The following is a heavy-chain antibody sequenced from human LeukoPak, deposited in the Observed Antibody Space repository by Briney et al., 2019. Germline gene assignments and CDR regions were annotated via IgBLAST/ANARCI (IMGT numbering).Heavy chain of an antibody. CDR3: AKYPVVVITRDAFDI. CDR1: GFIVSNFY. CDR2: ISGSGGST. V-gene: IGHV3-23*01. D-gene: IGHD3-22*01. J-gene: IGHJ3*02. Sequence: GGSLRLSCAASGFIVSNFYMAWVRQAPGKGLEWVSAISGSGGSTYYADSVKGRFTISRDNSKNTLYLQMNSLRAEDTAVYYCAKYPVVVITRDAFDIWGQGTMVTVSS.